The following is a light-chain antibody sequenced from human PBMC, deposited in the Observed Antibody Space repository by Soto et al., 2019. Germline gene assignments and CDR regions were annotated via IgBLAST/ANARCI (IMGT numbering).Light chain of an antibody. J-gene: IGLJ1*01. Sequence: QSALTQPASVSGSPGQSITISCSGTPSDVGTFGLVSWFQQHPGKAPKLMIYEGSKRPAGVSKRFSGSKSGDTASLTISGLQAEDEADYYCSSYAGSTTFYVFGTGTKLTVL. CDR2: EGS. V-gene: IGLV2-23*01. CDR1: PSDVGTFGL. CDR3: SSYAGSTTFYV.